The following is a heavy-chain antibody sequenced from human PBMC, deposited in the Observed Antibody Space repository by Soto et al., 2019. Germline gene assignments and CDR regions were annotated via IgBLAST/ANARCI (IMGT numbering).Heavy chain of an antibody. D-gene: IGHD3-3*01. V-gene: IGHV4-39*01. CDR2: IYYSGST. CDR3: ARHRFITIFGVVQSGWFDP. CDR1: GGSISSSSYY. Sequence: SETLSLTCTVSGGSISSSSYYWGWIRQPPGKGLEWIGSIYYSGSTYYNPSLKSRVTISVDTSKNQFSLKLSSVTAADTAVYYCARHRFITIFGVVQSGWFDPWGQGTLVTVSS. J-gene: IGHJ5*02.